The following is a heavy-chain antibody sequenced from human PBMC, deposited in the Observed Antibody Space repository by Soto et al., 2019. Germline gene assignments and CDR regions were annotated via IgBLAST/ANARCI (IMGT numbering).Heavy chain of an antibody. V-gene: IGHV3-23*01. D-gene: IGHD1-20*01. CDR1: GFTFNNYA. Sequence: EVQLLESGGDLVQPGGSLRLSCAASGFTFNNYAMSWVRQAPGKGLEGVSSIGGSVTTTSYADSVKGRFTLSKDNSKNTLYLQMNSMRAEDTEIYYFAKLERYTSREFDYWGQGTLVTVSS. CDR3: AKLERYTSREFDY. J-gene: IGHJ4*02. CDR2: IGGSVTTT.